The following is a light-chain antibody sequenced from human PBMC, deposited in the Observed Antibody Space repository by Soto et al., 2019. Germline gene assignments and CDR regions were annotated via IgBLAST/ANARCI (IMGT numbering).Light chain of an antibody. V-gene: IGKV3-20*01. Sequence: EIVLTQSPGTLSLSPGERATLSCRASQSVSSSYLAWYRQKPGQAPGLLIYGASSRATGIPYRFSGSGSETDFTLTISRLEPEDFAVYYCQQYGSSPYTFGQGTKLEIK. J-gene: IGKJ2*01. CDR2: GAS. CDR3: QQYGSSPYT. CDR1: QSVSSSY.